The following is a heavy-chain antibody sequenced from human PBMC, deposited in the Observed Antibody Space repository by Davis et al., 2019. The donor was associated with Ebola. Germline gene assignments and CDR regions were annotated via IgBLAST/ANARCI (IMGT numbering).Heavy chain of an antibody. CDR3: ARGNSVFDY. J-gene: IGHJ4*02. D-gene: IGHD2/OR15-2a*01. Sequence: GESLKISCAASGFTFSTYSINWVRQAPGKGLEWVSYISSSSSTTYYADSVRGRFTISRDNAKNSLYLQMNSLRDEDTAVYYCARGNSVFDYWGQGTLVTVSS. CDR2: ISSSSSTT. CDR1: GFTFSTYS. V-gene: IGHV3-48*02.